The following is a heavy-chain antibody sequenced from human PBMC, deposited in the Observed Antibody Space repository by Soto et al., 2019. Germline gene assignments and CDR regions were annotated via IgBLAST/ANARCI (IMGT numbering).Heavy chain of an antibody. J-gene: IGHJ1*01. CDR2: INSANGNT. Sequence: ASVKVSCKASGYTFTSHAMHWVRQAPGQRLEWMGWINSANGNTKYSQKFQGRATITRDTSASTAYMELSSLRSEDAAVYYCARGYSSGWSQAEYFQHWGQGTLVTVSS. CDR3: ARGYSSGWSQAEYFQH. CDR1: GYTFTSHA. D-gene: IGHD6-19*01. V-gene: IGHV1-3*01.